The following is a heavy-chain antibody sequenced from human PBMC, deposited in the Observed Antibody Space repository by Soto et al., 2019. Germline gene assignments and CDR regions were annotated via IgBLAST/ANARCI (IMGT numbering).Heavy chain of an antibody. CDR3: AKDGVAHIPLYTSGSSYDH. V-gene: IGHV3-23*01. CDR1: GFIFSIYA. Sequence: GESLKISCAASGFIFSIYAMSWVLQAPWKGLEWVSAISGSDGSTYYADSVKGRFTISRDNSRNTLYLQMNSLRAEDTAVYYCAKDGVAHIPLYTSGSSYDHWGQGTLVTVSS. D-gene: IGHD3-22*01. CDR2: ISGSDGST. J-gene: IGHJ4*02.